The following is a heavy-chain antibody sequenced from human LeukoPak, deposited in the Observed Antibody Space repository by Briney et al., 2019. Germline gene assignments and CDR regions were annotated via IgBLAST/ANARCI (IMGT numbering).Heavy chain of an antibody. Sequence: PSQTLSLTCTVSGGSISSGDYYWSWIRQPPGKGLEWIGYIYYSGSTYYNPSLKSRVTMSVDTSKNQFSLKLSSVTAADTAVYYCARDQIRLGQLIPYNWFDPWGQGTLVTVSS. V-gene: IGHV4-30-4*08. CDR1: GGSISSGDYY. D-gene: IGHD3-16*01. CDR2: IYYSGST. CDR3: ARDQIRLGQLIPYNWFDP. J-gene: IGHJ5*02.